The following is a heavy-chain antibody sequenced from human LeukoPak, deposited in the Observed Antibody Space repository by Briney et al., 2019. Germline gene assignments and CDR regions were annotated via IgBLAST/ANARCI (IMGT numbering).Heavy chain of an antibody. D-gene: IGHD6-13*01. CDR1: GFTFSDYY. V-gene: IGHV3-11*04. CDR2: ISSSGSTI. CDR3: AKDAAAGPINWFDP. J-gene: IGHJ5*02. Sequence: GGSLRLSCAASGFTFSDYYMSWIRQAPGKGLEWVSYISSSGSTIYYADSVKGRFTISRDNSKSTLYLQMNSLRAEDMAVYYCAKDAAAGPINWFDPWGQGTLVTVSS.